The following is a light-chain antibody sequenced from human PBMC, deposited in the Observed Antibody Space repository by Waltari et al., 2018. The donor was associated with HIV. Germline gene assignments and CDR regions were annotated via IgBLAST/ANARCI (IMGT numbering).Light chain of an antibody. CDR2: YDS. Sequence: SSVLTQPPSVSVAPGETARIPCGGSDIQCKCVHWYQQRPGQAPVVVIHYDSDRTSGIPERFSGSNSRNTATLIISRVEAGDEADYYCQVWDSSSFYVVFGGGTKLTVL. CDR1: DIQCKC. V-gene: IGLV3-21*04. J-gene: IGLJ2*01. CDR3: QVWDSSSFYVV.